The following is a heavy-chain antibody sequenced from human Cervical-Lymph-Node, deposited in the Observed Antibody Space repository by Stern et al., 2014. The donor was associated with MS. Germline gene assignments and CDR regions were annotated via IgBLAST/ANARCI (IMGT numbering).Heavy chain of an antibody. V-gene: IGHV4-34*01. J-gene: IGHJ4*02. D-gene: IGHD3-16*01. CDR1: RESDMGYH. Sequence: QVQLQQWCAGLLQPSETLSPTCAISRESDMGYHWSWIRQSPGQGLEWMKEVNPGESSNYNPALKSRVSMSVETSKTHLSLTLTSVTAADTAVYYCARGRGRRVFDYWGQGSLVTGSS. CDR3: ARGRGRRVFDY. CDR2: VNPGESS.